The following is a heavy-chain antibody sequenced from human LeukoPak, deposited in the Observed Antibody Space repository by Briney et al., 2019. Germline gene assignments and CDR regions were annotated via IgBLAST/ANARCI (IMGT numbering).Heavy chain of an antibody. D-gene: IGHD6-19*01. V-gene: IGHV1-18*01. CDR2: ISAYNGNT. J-gene: IGHJ4*02. CDR3: AREVKQWLVWGYYSDY. CDR1: GYTFTSYG. Sequence: GASVKVSCKASGYTFTSYGISWVRQAPGQGLEWMGWISAYNGNTNYAQKLQGRVTMTTDTSTSTAYMELRSLRSDDTAVYYCAREVKQWLVWGYYSDYWGQGTLVTVSS.